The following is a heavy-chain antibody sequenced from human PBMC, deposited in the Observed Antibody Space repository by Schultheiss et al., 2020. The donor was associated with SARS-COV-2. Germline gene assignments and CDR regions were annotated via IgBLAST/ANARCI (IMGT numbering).Heavy chain of an antibody. CDR1: GGSISSSNW. CDR3: ARAEDFWSGSYYYYGMDV. J-gene: IGHJ6*02. D-gene: IGHD3-3*01. Sequence: GSLRLSCAVSGGSISSSNWWSWVRQPPGKGLEWIGEIYHSGSTNYNPSLKSRVTISVDKSKNQFSLKLSSVTAADTAVYYCARAEDFWSGSYYYYGMDVWGQGTTVTVSS. V-gene: IGHV4-4*02. CDR2: IYHSGST.